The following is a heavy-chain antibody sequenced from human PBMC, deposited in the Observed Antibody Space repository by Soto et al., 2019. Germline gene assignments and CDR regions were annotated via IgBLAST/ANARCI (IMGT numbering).Heavy chain of an antibody. J-gene: IGHJ4*02. CDR2: MNPNSGNT. CDR3: ARWDYAYYARFDY. CDR1: GYTFTSHD. D-gene: IGHD4-17*01. V-gene: IGHV1-8*01. Sequence: QVQLVQSGAEVKKSGASVKVSCKASGYTFTSHDINWVRQATGQGLEWMGWMNPNSGNTGYAQKFQSRVTMTRNTSISTGCMEPSSLRSEDTAVYSCARWDYAYYARFDYWGQGTLVTVSS.